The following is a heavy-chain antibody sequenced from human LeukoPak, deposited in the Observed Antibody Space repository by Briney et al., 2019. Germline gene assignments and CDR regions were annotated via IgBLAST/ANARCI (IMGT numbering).Heavy chain of an antibody. CDR2: LHYSGST. J-gene: IGHJ4*02. D-gene: IGHD2-15*01. CDR3: ARYEAGGSALDS. V-gene: IGHV4-59*01. Sequence: SETLSLTCTVSGGSINNYYWSWIRQPPGKGLDWIGYLHYSGSTSYNPSLKSRVTIPVDTSKNQFSLKLSSVTAADTAVYYCARYEAGGSALDSWGQGTLVTVSS. CDR1: GGSINNYY.